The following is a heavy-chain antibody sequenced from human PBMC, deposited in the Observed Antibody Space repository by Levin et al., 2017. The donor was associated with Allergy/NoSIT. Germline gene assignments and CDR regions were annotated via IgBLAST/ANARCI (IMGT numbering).Heavy chain of an antibody. Sequence: GGSLRLSCAASGFTFSNYAMSWVRQAPGKGLEWVSAITNSGRTYYADSVKGRFTVSRDNSKNMLYLQLNSLRADDTAVYYCVKEMTTVIPVFDYWGQGTLVTVSS. D-gene: IGHD4-17*01. J-gene: IGHJ4*02. CDR3: VKEMTTVIPVFDY. V-gene: IGHV3-23*01. CDR2: ITNSGRT. CDR1: GFTFSNYA.